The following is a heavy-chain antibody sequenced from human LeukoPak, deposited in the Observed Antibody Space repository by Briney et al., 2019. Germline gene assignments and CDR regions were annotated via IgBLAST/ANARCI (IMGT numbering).Heavy chain of an antibody. CDR2: INTSGST. Sequence: SETLPLTCTVSGGSISSGSYYWSWIRQPAGKGLEWIGRINTSGSTNYNPSLRSRVTISVDTSNNQFSLKLSSVTAADTAVYYCARDVGPPYYYYYMDVWGKGTTVTVSS. CDR1: GGSISSGSYY. CDR3: ARDVGPPYYYYYMDV. J-gene: IGHJ6*03. V-gene: IGHV4-61*02. D-gene: IGHD3-10*01.